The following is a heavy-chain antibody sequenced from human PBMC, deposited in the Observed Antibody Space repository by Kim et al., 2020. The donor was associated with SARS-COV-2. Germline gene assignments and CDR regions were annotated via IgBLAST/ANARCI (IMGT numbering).Heavy chain of an antibody. D-gene: IGHD1-1*01. Sequence: GGSLRLSWAASGFTFSSYDIHWVRQAPGKGLEWVAVIWYDGSNKYYADSVKGRFTISRDNSKNTLYLQMNSLRAEDTAVYYCARDGRVDWGTYYFDYWGQGTLVTVSS. V-gene: IGHV3-33*01. CDR3: ARDGRVDWGTYYFDY. J-gene: IGHJ4*02. CDR2: IWYDGSNK. CDR1: GFTFSSYD.